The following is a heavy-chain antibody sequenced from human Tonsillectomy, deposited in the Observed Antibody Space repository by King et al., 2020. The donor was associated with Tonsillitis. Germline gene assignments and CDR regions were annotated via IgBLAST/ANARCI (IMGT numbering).Heavy chain of an antibody. J-gene: IGHJ2*01. D-gene: IGHD2-21*02. CDR3: ARVDRTHLNCGGDCLGWYFDL. Sequence: VQLQESGPGLVKPSETLSLTCTVSGGSISIYYWSWIRQPPGKGLEWIGYIYYSGSTNYNPSLKSRVTISVATSKNQFSLKLNSVTAADTAGYYCARVDRTHLNCGGDCLGWYFDLWGRGTLVTVSS. V-gene: IGHV4-59*01. CDR1: GGSISIYY. CDR2: IYYSGST.